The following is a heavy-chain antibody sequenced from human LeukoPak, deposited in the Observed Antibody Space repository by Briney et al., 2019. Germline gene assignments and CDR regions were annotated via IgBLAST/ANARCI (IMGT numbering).Heavy chain of an antibody. CDR2: ISSGSSTI. D-gene: IGHD6-19*01. CDR1: GFTFSTYS. J-gene: IGHJ4*02. V-gene: IGHV3-48*02. CDR3: AKSSGWFLDY. Sequence: GGSLRLSCAASGFTFSTYSMNWVRQAPGKGLEWLSYISSGSSTIYYADSVKGRFTISRDNARNSLYLQMNSLRDEDTAVYYCAKSSGWFLDYWGQGTLVTVSS.